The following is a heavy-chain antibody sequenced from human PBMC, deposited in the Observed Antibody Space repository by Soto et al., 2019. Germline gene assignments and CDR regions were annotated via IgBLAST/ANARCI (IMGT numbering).Heavy chain of an antibody. J-gene: IGHJ4*02. CDR1: GGSISSSSYY. CDR2: IYYSGST. D-gene: IGHD6-19*01. V-gene: IGHV4-39*01. CDR3: ARRTVNIRTFYSGLKTHCFDY. Sequence: LQLQESGPGLVKPSETLSLTCAVSGGSISSSSYYWGWIRQPPGKGLEWIGSIYYSGSTYYTPSLQRRVAIAEDTSKIQFSLKLKSVTAADTAVYYCARRTVNIRTFYSGLKTHCFDYWGQGTLVTVSS.